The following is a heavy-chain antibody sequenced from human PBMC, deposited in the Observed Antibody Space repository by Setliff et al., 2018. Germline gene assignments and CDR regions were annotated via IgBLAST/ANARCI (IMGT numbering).Heavy chain of an antibody. D-gene: IGHD5-18*01. CDR1: GFTFSSYW. V-gene: IGHV3-7*03. CDR2: IKRDGREI. Sequence: PGGSLRVSCAASGFTFSSYWMSWVRQAPGKGLEWVANIKRDGREIYYVDSVKGRFTISRDNAKNSLYLQMNSLRAEDTAVYYCASGHRYGYLFEYWGQGTLVTVSS. CDR3: ASGHRYGYLFEY. J-gene: IGHJ4*02.